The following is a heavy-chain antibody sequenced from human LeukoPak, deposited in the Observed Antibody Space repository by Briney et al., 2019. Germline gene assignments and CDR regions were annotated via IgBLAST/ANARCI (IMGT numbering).Heavy chain of an antibody. CDR1: GYTFTGYY. CDR2: IIPIFGTA. D-gene: IGHD3-10*01. CDR3: ARDGSGSYRPPYNWFDP. V-gene: IGHV1-69*13. Sequence: SVKVSCKASGYTFTGYYMHWVRQAPGQGLEWMGGIIPIFGTANYAQKFQGRVTITADESTSTAYMELSSLRSEDTAVYYCARDGSGSYRPPYNWFDPWGQGTLVTVSS. J-gene: IGHJ5*02.